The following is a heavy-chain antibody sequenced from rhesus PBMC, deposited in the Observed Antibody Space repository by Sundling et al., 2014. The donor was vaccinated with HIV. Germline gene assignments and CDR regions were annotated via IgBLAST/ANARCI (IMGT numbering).Heavy chain of an antibody. V-gene: IGHV3-153*02. D-gene: IGHD3-3*01. J-gene: IGHJ6*01. CDR3: ARDVGMTMFGLVGYGLDS. CDR1: GFSFSDYA. CDR2: IRSKRYGGTG. Sequence: EVEMVESGGDLVQPGGSLRLSCVGSGFSFSDYALIWVRQAPGKGLEWVGFIRSKRYGGTGEYAASVRGRFSISRDDSKNTAYLQMSSLRTEDTAVYYCARDVGMTMFGLVGYGLDSWGQGAVVTVSS.